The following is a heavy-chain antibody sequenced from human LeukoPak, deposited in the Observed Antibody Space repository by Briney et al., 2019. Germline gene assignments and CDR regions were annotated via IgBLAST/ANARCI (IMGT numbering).Heavy chain of an antibody. CDR1: GFTFSSYS. Sequence: GGSLRLSCAASGFTFSSYSMNWVRQAPGKGLEWVSSISSSSSYIYYADSVKGRFTISRDNAKNSLYLQMNSLRAEDTAVYYCAREPDDYDILTGYGATGLDYWGQGTLVTVSS. J-gene: IGHJ4*02. V-gene: IGHV3-21*01. CDR2: ISSSSSYI. D-gene: IGHD3-9*01. CDR3: AREPDDYDILTGYGATGLDY.